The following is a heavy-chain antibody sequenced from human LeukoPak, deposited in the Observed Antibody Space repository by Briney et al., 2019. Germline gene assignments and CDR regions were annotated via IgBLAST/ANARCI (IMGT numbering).Heavy chain of an antibody. D-gene: IGHD1-7*01. CDR3: ARAGFGWNSLDY. CDR1: AFTFSRYG. J-gene: IGHJ4*02. V-gene: IGHV3-7*01. Sequence: PGGSLRLSCAASAFTFSRYGMSWVRQAPGKGLEWVANIKEDGSKKYFGDSVKGGFTISRDNDKTSVYLELNGLRAEHTAVYFCARAGFGWNSLDYWGQGILVIVSS. CDR2: IKEDGSKK.